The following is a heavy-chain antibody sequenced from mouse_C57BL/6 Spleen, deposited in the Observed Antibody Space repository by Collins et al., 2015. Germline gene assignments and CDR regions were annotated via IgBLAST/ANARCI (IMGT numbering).Heavy chain of an antibody. CDR2: IFPGDGDT. CDR1: GYALSNYW. J-gene: IGHJ3*01. Sequence: VKPGASVKISCKASGYALSNYWMNWVKQRPGRGLEWIGQIFPGDGDTNYNGKFEGKAVLTADKSSSTANMQLSSLTSEDSAVYFCARGPYWGQGTLVTVSA. V-gene: IGHV1-80*01. CDR3: ARGPY.